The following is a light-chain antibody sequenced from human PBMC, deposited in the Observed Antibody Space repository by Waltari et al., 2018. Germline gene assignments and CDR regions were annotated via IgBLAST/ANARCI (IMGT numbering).Light chain of an antibody. V-gene: IGKV3-20*01. CDR1: RRGGDGN. CDR3: QQYGSSPRT. Sequence: SAGRRGGDGNLGWYRRKPGQAPRPLNYGASSRATGIPDRFSCSGSGTDFTLTISRLEPEDFAVYYCQQYGSSPRTFGQGTKVEIK. J-gene: IGKJ1*01. CDR2: GAS.